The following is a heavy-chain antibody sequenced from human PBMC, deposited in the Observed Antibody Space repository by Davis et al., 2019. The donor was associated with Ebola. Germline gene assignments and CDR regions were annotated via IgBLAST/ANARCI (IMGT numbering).Heavy chain of an antibody. CDR3: ATTQWLREFDN. V-gene: IGHV3-7*03. CDR1: GFTFSSYQ. J-gene: IGHJ4*02. D-gene: IGHD6-19*01. Sequence: GGSLRLSCAASGFTFSSYQMSWVRRAPGKGLEWVAKVNQDGREKYYVDSVKGRFTISRDKSNNTLYLEMNSLRVDDTAVYYCATTQWLREFDNWGQGTLVTVSS. CDR2: VNQDGREK.